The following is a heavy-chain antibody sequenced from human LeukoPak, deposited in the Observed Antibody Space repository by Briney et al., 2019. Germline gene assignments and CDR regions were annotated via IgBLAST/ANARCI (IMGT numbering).Heavy chain of an antibody. J-gene: IGHJ4*02. D-gene: IGHD3-10*01. V-gene: IGHV3-23*01. CDR2: ISGSGGNT. Sequence: GGSLRLSCAASGFTFSSYGMSWVRQAPGKGLEWVSAISGSGGNTYYADSVKGRFTISRDNSKNALYLQMNSLGAEDTAVYYCTKPLSGSYYNAGWYFDYWGQGTLVTVSS. CDR3: TKPLSGSYYNAGWYFDY. CDR1: GFTFSSYG.